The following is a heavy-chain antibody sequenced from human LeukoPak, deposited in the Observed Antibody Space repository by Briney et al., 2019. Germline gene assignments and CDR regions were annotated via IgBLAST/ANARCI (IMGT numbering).Heavy chain of an antibody. D-gene: IGHD3-22*01. Sequence: GGSLRLSCAASGFNFSSYNMNWVRQAPGKGLEWVSCISSTSSHIYYADSVKGRFTISRDNAKNSLYLQMNSLRVEDTAVYYCVTDGADYYDSTGYPIYFDYWGQGTLVTVSS. J-gene: IGHJ4*02. V-gene: IGHV3-21*01. CDR2: ISSTSSHI. CDR1: GFNFSSYN. CDR3: VTDGADYYDSTGYPIYFDY.